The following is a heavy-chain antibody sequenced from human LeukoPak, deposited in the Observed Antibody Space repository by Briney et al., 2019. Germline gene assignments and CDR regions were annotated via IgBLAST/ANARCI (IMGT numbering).Heavy chain of an antibody. J-gene: IGHJ4*02. CDR2: IKHDGSED. CDR3: GRDQTPFY. D-gene: IGHD2-15*01. Sequence: GGSLRLSCAASGFTFSSYWMTWVRQAPGKGLEWVATIKHDGSEDYYLDSVKGRFTISRDNAKSSMWLQMSSLGAEDTAVYYCGRDQTPFYWGQGSLVTVSS. CDR1: GFTFSSYW. V-gene: IGHV3-7*01.